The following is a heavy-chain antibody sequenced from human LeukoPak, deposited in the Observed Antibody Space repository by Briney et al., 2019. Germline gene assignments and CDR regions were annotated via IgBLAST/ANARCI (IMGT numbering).Heavy chain of an antibody. J-gene: IGHJ4*02. V-gene: IGHV4-34*01. D-gene: IGHD6-13*01. CDR3: ARHTAGTFDY. CDR1: GGSFSGYY. CDR2: INHSGST. Sequence: SETLSLTCAVYGGSFSGYYWSWIRQPPGKGLEWIGEINHSGSTNYNPSLKSRVTISVDTSKNQFSLKLSSVTAADTAVYYCARHTAGTFDYWGQGTLVTVSS.